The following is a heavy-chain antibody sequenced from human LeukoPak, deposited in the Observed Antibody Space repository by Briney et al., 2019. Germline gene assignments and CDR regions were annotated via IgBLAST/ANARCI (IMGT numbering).Heavy chain of an antibody. V-gene: IGHV1-46*01. CDR3: GRIRDGYSDAYDI. J-gene: IGHJ3*02. CDR2: INPGGGNT. CDR1: GYTFTNYY. D-gene: IGHD5-24*01. Sequence: ASVKVSCKASGYTFTNYYMHWVRQAPGQGLEWMGLINPGGGNTNYAQNFQGRVTMTRDTSTSTVYMELSSLRSEDTAIYYCGRIRDGYSDAYDIWGQGTVVTVPS.